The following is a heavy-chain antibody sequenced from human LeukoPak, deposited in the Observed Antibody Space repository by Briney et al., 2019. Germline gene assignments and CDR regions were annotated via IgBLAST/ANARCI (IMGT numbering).Heavy chain of an antibody. V-gene: IGHV3-30*02. D-gene: IGHD6-19*01. Sequence: GGSLGLSCAASGFTFSSYGMHWVRQAPGKGLEWVAFIRYDGSNKYYADSVKGRFTISRDNSKNTLYLQMNSLRAEDTAVYYCAKDAIAVAAYYYMDVWRKGTTVTVSS. CDR2: IRYDGSNK. CDR3: AKDAIAVAAYYYMDV. CDR1: GFTFSSYG. J-gene: IGHJ6*03.